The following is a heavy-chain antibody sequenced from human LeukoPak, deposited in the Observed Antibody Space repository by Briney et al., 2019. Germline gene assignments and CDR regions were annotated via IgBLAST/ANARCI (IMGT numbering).Heavy chain of an antibody. J-gene: IGHJ3*02. CDR1: GFTFSSYG. V-gene: IGHV3-30*03. Sequence: PGRSLRLSCAASGFTFSSYGMHWVRQAPGKGLEWVAVISYDGSNKYYADSVKGRFTISRDNSKNTLYLQMNSLRAEDTAVYYCAREITMVRGVTHDAFDIWGQGTMVTVSS. CDR2: ISYDGSNK. CDR3: AREITMVRGVTHDAFDI. D-gene: IGHD3-10*01.